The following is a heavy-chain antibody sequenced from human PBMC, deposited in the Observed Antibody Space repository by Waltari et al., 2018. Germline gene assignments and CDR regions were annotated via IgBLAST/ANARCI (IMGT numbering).Heavy chain of an antibody. CDR3: AKSSGSYYEVFDY. D-gene: IGHD1-26*01. Sequence: QVQLQESGPGLVKPSETLSLTCTISDDSFNDYYWCWIRQPPGKGLEWLGYIHYSGSTDSSPSFKSRVTMSIDTSKNQFSLNLSSVSAADTAVYYCAKSSGSYYEVFDYWGRGTLVTVSS. CDR2: IHYSGST. J-gene: IGHJ4*02. CDR1: DDSFNDYY. V-gene: IGHV4-59*01.